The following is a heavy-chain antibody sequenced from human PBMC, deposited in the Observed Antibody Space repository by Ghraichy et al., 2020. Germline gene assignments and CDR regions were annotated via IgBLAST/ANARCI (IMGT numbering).Heavy chain of an antibody. V-gene: IGHV4-38-2*01. CDR3: ARYVPSGSGSYFDY. D-gene: IGHD3-10*01. CDR2: ISHSGST. Sequence: SQTLSLTCAVSGYSISSGFYWGWIRQPPGKGLEWIGSISHSGSTYYKPSLKSRVTMSLHTSKNQFSLRLRSVTAADTAVYYCARYVPSGSGSYFDYWGQGILVSVSS. J-gene: IGHJ4*02. CDR1: GYSISSGFY.